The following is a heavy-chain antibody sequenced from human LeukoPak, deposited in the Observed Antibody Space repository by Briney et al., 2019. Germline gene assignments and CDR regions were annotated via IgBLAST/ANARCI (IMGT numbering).Heavy chain of an antibody. CDR3: AGVGWRDGYNYIDY. CDR1: GGTFSSYA. V-gene: IGHV1-69*04. J-gene: IGHJ4*02. Sequence: ASVKVSCKASGGTFSSYAISWVRQAPGQGLEWMGRIIPILGIANYAQKFQGRVTITADKSTSTAYMELSSLRSEDTAVYYCAGVGWRDGYNYIDYWGQGTLVTVSS. CDR2: IIPILGIA. D-gene: IGHD5-24*01.